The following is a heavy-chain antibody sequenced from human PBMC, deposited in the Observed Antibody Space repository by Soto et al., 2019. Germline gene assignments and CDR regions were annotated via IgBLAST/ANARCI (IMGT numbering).Heavy chain of an antibody. D-gene: IGHD3-10*01. CDR1: GYSFTGYY. CDR3: ARELRIDYSGVGAFDI. V-gene: IGHV1-2*02. J-gene: IGHJ3*02. CDR2: SNPKSGGT. Sequence: QVHLVQSGAEVKKPGASVKFSCKTSGYSFTGYYIHWVRQAPGQGLEWMGWSNPKSGGTNDAQKFQGRVTMTRDTSISTVYMELSSLRSDDTAIYYCARELRIDYSGVGAFDIWGQGTMVTVSS.